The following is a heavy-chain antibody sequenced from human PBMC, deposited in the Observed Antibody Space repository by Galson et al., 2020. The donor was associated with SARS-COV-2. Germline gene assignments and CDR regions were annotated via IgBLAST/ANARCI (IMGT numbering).Heavy chain of an antibody. Sequence: GGSLRLSCAASGFTVSLNYMSWVRQAPGKGLEWVSVIYSGGNTYYADSVKGRFTISRDISKNTLYLQMNSLRAEDTAVYCCAREDSGYCSGGSCYSNNWFDPWGQGTLVTASS. CDR3: AREDSGYCSGGSCYSNNWFDP. CDR2: IYSGGNT. D-gene: IGHD2-15*01. J-gene: IGHJ5*02. CDR1: GFTVSLNY. V-gene: IGHV3-53*01.